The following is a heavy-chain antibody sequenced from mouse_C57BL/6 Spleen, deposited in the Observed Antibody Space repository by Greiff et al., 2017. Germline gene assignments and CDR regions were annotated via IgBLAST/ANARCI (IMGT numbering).Heavy chain of an antibody. CDR2: ISDGGSYT. J-gene: IGHJ3*01. CDR3: ARDHRDGSSSWFAY. CDR1: GFTFSSYA. D-gene: IGHD1-1*01. V-gene: IGHV5-4*01. Sequence: DVKLVESGGGLVKPGGSLKLSCAASGFTFSSYAMSWVRQTPEKRLEWVATISDGGSYTYYPDNVKGRFTISRDNAKNNLYLQMSHLKSEDTAMYYCARDHRDGSSSWFAYWGQGTLVTVSA.